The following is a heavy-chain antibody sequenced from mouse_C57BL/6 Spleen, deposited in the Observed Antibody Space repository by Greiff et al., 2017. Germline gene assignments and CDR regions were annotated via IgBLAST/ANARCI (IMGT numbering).Heavy chain of an antibody. CDR2: ISYSGST. V-gene: IGHV3-8*01. Sequence: EVQLVESGPGLAKPSQTLSLTCSVTGYSITSDYWNWIRKFPGNKLEYMGYISYSGSTYYNPSLKSRISITRDTSKNQYYLQLNSVTTEDTATYYCARSSYYGSSYWYFDVWGTGTTVTVSS. CDR1: GYSITSDY. CDR3: ARSSYYGSSYWYFDV. J-gene: IGHJ1*03. D-gene: IGHD1-1*01.